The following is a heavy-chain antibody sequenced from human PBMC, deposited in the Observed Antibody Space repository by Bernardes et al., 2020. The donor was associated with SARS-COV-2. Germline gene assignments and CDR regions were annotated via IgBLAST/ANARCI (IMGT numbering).Heavy chain of an antibody. V-gene: IGHV3-21*01. CDR2: ISSSSSYI. CDR1: GFTFSSYS. Sequence: GGSLRLSCAASGFTFSSYSMNWVRQAPGKGLEWVSSISSSSSYIYYADSVKGRFTISRDNAKNSLYLQMNSLRAEDTAVYYCAIHDFWSNPPHRPFDYWGQGTLVTVSS. CDR3: AIHDFWSNPPHRPFDY. D-gene: IGHD3-3*01. J-gene: IGHJ4*02.